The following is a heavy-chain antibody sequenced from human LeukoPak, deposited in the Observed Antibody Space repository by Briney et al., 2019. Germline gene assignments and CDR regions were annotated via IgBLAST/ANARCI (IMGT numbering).Heavy chain of an antibody. J-gene: IGHJ4*02. CDR1: GGSISSSSYY. CDR2: IYYSGST. V-gene: IGHV4-39*07. CDR3: AENSGPLDY. D-gene: IGHD2/OR15-2a*01. Sequence: ASETLSLTCTVSGGSISSSSYYWGWIRQPPGKGLEWIGSIYYSGSTYYNPSLKSRVTISVDTSKNQFSLKLSSVTAADTAVYYCAENSGPLDYWGQGTLVTVSS.